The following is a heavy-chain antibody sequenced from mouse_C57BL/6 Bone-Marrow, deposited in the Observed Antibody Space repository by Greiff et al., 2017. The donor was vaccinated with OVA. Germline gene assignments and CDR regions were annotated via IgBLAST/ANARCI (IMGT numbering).Heavy chain of an antibody. J-gene: IGHJ4*01. V-gene: IGHV5-12*01. CDR2: ISNGGGST. Sequence: EVKLEESGGGLVQPGGSLKLSCAASGFTFSDYYMYWVRQTPEKRLEWVAYISNGGGSTYYPDTVKGRFTISRDNAKNTLYLQMSRLKSEDTAMYYCARQGAYYSIYYAMDYWGQGTSVTVSS. CDR1: GFTFSDYY. D-gene: IGHD2-5*01. CDR3: ARQGAYYSIYYAMDY.